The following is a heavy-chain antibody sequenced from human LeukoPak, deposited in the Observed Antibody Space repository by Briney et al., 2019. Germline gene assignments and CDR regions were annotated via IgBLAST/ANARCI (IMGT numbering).Heavy chain of an antibody. CDR2: VTNSGTT. CDR1: GESISSHY. CDR3: ARVTGYIVEDYFDY. V-gene: IGHV4-59*11. D-gene: IGHD3-22*01. Sequence: SETLSLTCNVSGESISSHYWSWTRQSPGKGLEWIGYVTNSGTTKFNPSLKSRVTISVDTSKNQFSLRLSSVTAADTAVYYCARVTGYIVEDYFDYWGQGTLVTVSS. J-gene: IGHJ4*02.